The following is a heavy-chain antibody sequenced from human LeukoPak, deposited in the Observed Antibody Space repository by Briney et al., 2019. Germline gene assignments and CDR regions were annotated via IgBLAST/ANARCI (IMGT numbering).Heavy chain of an antibody. Sequence: ASVKVSCKASGYTFTGYYMHWVRQAPGQGLEWMGWINPNSGGTNYAQKFQGWVTMTRDTSISTAYMELSRLRSDDTAAYYCARDIAVAGRYYYYGMDVWGQGTTVTVSS. D-gene: IGHD6-19*01. CDR3: ARDIAVAGRYYYYGMDV. CDR2: INPNSGGT. CDR1: GYTFTGYY. J-gene: IGHJ6*02. V-gene: IGHV1-2*04.